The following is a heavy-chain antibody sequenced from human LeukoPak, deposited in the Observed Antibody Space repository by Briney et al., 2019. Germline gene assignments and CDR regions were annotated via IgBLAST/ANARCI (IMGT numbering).Heavy chain of an antibody. CDR1: GYTFTSYD. CDR2: MNPNSGNT. V-gene: IGHV1-8*01. J-gene: IGHJ4*02. CDR3: ARVERITIFGVVSYFFDY. D-gene: IGHD3-3*01. Sequence: ASVKVSCKASGYTFTSYDINWVRQATGQGLEWMGWMNPNSGNTGYAQKFRGRVTMTRNTSISTAYMELSSLRSEDTAVYYCARVERITIFGVVSYFFDYWGQGTLVTVSS.